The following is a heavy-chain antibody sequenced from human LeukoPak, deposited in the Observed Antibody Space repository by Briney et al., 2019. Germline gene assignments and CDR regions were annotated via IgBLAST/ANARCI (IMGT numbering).Heavy chain of an antibody. J-gene: IGHJ4*02. CDR3: ARGPRRAYSSSSGVDY. CDR2: INHSGST. Sequence: SETLSLTCAVYGGSFSGYYWSWIRQPPGKGLEWIGEINHSGSTNYNPCLKSRFTISVVTSKNQFSLKPSSVTAADTAVYYCARGPRRAYSSSSGVDYWGQGTLVTVSS. D-gene: IGHD6-6*01. V-gene: IGHV4-34*01. CDR1: GGSFSGYY.